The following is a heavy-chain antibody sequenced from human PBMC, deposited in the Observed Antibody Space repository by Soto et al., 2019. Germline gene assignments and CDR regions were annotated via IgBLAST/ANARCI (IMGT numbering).Heavy chain of an antibody. V-gene: IGHV3-74*01. Sequence: GGYLRLSCAASGFTFSSYPMYWVRQTPGKGLVWVSRINSDGRTTTYADSVKGRLTISRDNAKNTLYLQMDTLRAEDTAVYYCARVGNAVGYYWGQGTLVTVSS. CDR3: ARVGNAVGYY. CDR2: INSDGRTT. J-gene: IGHJ4*02. D-gene: IGHD2-15*01. CDR1: GFTFSSYP.